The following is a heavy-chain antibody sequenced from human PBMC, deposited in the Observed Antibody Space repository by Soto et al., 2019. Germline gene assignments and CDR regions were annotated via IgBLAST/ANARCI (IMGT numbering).Heavy chain of an antibody. V-gene: IGHV3-64*01. Sequence: EVQLVESGGGLVQPGGSLRLSCAASGFTFSSYAMHWVRQAPGKGLEYVSAISSNGGSTYYANSVKGRFTISRDNSKNTLYLQMGSLRAEDMAVYYCARGARRYCSSTSCYEGGGDYWGQGTLVTVSS. CDR3: ARGARRYCSSTSCYEGGGDY. CDR1: GFTFSSYA. D-gene: IGHD2-2*01. J-gene: IGHJ4*02. CDR2: ISSNGGST.